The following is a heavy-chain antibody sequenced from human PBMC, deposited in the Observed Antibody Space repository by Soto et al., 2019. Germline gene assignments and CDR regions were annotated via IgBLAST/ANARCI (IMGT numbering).Heavy chain of an antibody. Sequence: QVHLQESGPGLVKPSETLSLACAVSGFYITSGYYWGWVRQTPGKGLEWIATLYYGENTFYNPSLKSRVTISADTSKNHFSLTLTAVTAADTAVFYCASGTSLRYFDWLPETFDYWGQGTLVTVSS. V-gene: IGHV4-38-2*01. D-gene: IGHD3-9*01. CDR1: GFYITSGYY. J-gene: IGHJ4*02. CDR3: ASGTSLRYFDWLPETFDY. CDR2: LYYGENT.